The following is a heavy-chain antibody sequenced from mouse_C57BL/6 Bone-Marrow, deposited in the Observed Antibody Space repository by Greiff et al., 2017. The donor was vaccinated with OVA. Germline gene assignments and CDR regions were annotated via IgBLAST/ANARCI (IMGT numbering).Heavy chain of an antibody. J-gene: IGHJ3*01. CDR3: ARGGLLPWFAY. CDR1: GFTFSDYG. V-gene: IGHV5-17*01. CDR2: ISSGSSTI. D-gene: IGHD2-3*01. Sequence: EVMLVESGGGLVKPGGSLKLSCAASGFTFSDYGMHWVRQAPEKGLEWVAYISSGSSTIYYADTVKGRFTISRDNAKNTLFLQMTSLRSEDTAMYYCARGGLLPWFAYWGQGTLVTVSA.